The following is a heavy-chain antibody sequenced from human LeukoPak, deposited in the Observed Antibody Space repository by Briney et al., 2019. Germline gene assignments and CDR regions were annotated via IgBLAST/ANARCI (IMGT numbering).Heavy chain of an antibody. CDR2: IYYSGST. CDR1: GGSISSYY. Sequence: PSETLSLTCTVSGGSISSYYWSWIRQPPGKGLEWIGYIYYSGSTNYNPSLKSRVTISVDTSKNQFSLKLSSVTAADTAVYYCARDPIANCGGDCYPDYWGQGTLVTVSS. CDR3: ARDPIANCGGDCYPDY. J-gene: IGHJ4*02. D-gene: IGHD2-21*02. V-gene: IGHV4-59*12.